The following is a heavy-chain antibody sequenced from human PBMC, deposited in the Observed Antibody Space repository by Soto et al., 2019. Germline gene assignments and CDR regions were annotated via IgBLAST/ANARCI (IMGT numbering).Heavy chain of an antibody. Sequence: ASVKVSCKASGYTFSGYYIHWLRQAPGQGLEWMGWINPNSGGTNYAQKFQGRLTVTRDTPTSTAYMELSRLTSDDTAVYYCARSLTEGYCTITGCYTRPLYGMDVWGQGTTVTVS. CDR2: INPNSGGT. CDR1: GYTFSGYY. J-gene: IGHJ6*02. V-gene: IGHV1-2*02. D-gene: IGHD2-2*02. CDR3: ARSLTEGYCTITGCYTRPLYGMDV.